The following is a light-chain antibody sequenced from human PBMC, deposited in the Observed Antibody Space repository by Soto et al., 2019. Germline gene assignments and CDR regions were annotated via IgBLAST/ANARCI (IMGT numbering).Light chain of an antibody. CDR1: RSDVGGFNY. V-gene: IGLV2-8*01. J-gene: IGLJ1*01. Sequence: QSALTQPPSASGSPGQSVTISCTGTRSDVGGFNYVSWYQQHPGKAPKVIIYEVSKRPSGVPDRFSGSKSGSTASLTVSGLQAEDEADYYCSSYAVTNIFVFGTGTKVTVL. CDR3: SSYAVTNIFV. CDR2: EVS.